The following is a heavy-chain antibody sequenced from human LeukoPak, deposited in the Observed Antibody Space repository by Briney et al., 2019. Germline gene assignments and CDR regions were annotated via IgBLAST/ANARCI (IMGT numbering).Heavy chain of an antibody. Sequence: PGGPLRLSCAASGFTFSGYAMHWVRQAPGKGLEWVAVISYDGSNKYYADSVKGRFTISRDNSKNTLYLQMNSLRAEDTAVYYCARESRQIFGVVYAFDIWGQGTWSPSLQ. CDR2: ISYDGSNK. CDR3: ARESRQIFGVVYAFDI. V-gene: IGHV3-30*04. D-gene: IGHD3-3*01. J-gene: IGHJ3*02. CDR1: GFTFSGYA.